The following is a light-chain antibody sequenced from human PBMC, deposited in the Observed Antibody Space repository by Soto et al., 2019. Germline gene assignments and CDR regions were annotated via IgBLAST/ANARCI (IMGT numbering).Light chain of an antibody. J-gene: IGLJ2*01. Sequence: QSALTQPPSASGTPGQRVTISCSGSSSNIGSNYVYWYQQLPGTAPKLLIYRNNQRPSGVPDRFSGSKSGTSASLAISGLRSEDEADYYCAAWDDSLSGVVFGGETKLTVL. V-gene: IGLV1-47*01. CDR3: AAWDDSLSGVV. CDR1: SSNIGSNY. CDR2: RNN.